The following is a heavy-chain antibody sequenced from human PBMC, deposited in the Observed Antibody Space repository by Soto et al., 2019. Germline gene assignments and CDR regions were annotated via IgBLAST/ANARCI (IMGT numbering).Heavy chain of an antibody. CDR3: ARLGGEYSRKWYWVDS. CDR2: ISSRGTLS. J-gene: IGHJ5*01. V-gene: IGHV3-11*01. CDR1: GFAFSEYY. D-gene: IGHD1-26*01. Sequence: QVQLVESGGGLVKPGGSLRLSCAASGFAFSEYYMSWIRQAPGKGLQWVSYISSRGTLSDYADSVKGRFTISRDNAQKSLYLEMDSLRDEDTAVDYCARLGGEYSRKWYWVDSWGQGTQVTVSS.